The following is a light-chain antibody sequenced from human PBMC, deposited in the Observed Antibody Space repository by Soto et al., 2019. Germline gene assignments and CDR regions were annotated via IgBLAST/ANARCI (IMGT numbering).Light chain of an antibody. J-gene: IGKJ1*01. V-gene: IGKV3-20*01. CDR1: QSVSSKY. CDR2: GAS. Sequence: EIVLTQSPGTLSLSPGERATLSCRASQSVSSKYLVWYQKKPGQSPRLLIYGASSRANGIPDRFSGSGSGTDFTLTISRLEPDDFAVYYCQQYGSSSWTFGQGTKVEIK. CDR3: QQYGSSSWT.